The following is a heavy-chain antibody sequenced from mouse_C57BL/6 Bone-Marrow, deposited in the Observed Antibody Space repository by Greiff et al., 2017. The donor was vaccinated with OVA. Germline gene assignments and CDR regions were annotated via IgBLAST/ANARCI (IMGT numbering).Heavy chain of an antibody. J-gene: IGHJ2*01. CDR1: GYTFTDYE. V-gene: IGHV1-15*01. Sequence: QVQLQQSGAELVRPGASVTLSCKASGYTFTDYEMHWVKQTPVHGLEWIGAIDPETGGTAYNQKFKGKAILTADKSSSTAYMELRSLTSEDSAVYYCTVTTVVAKDYFDYWGQGTTLTVSS. CDR3: TVTTVVAKDYFDY. CDR2: IDPETGGT. D-gene: IGHD1-1*01.